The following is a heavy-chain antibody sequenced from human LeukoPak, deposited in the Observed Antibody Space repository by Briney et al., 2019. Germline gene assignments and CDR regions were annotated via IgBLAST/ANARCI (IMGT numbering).Heavy chain of an antibody. D-gene: IGHD2-2*01. J-gene: IGHJ4*02. V-gene: IGHV3-48*02. CDR2: ISTGGSTK. CDR3: ARPDCSSASCYRPFDY. Sequence: GGSLRLSCAASGFTVSSNYMSWVRQAPGKGLEWVSYISTGGSTKYYADSVKGRFTISRDNAKTSLSLQMNSLRDEDTAVYYCARPDCSSASCYRPFDYWGQGTLVTVSS. CDR1: GFTVSSNY.